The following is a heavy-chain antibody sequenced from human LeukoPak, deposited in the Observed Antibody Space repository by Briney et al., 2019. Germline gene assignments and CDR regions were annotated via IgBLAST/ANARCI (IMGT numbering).Heavy chain of an antibody. CDR1: GGSIRSNSYY. Sequence: SETLSLICAVSGGSIRSNSYYWGWIRQPPGKGLEWIGGTYYSGSTYYNQSLKSRVTISVDTSKTPFSLKLSSVTAADTAVYYCTRGHPGVVRGTNWFDPWGQGTLVTVSS. CDR3: TRGHPGVVRGTNWFDP. D-gene: IGHD3-10*01. V-gene: IGHV4-39*01. J-gene: IGHJ5*02. CDR2: TYYSGST.